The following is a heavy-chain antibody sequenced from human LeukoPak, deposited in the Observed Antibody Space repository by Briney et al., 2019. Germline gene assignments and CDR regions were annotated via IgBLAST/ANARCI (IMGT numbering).Heavy chain of an antibody. D-gene: IGHD6-13*01. CDR1: GGSISSSNW. CDR3: ARDILIAAAGSFFDP. Sequence: SETLSLTCAVSGGSISSSNWWSWVRQPPGKGLEWIGSIYYSGSTYYNPSLKSRVTISVDTSKNQFSLKLSSVTAADTAVYYCARDILIAAAGSFFDPWGQGTLVTVSS. J-gene: IGHJ5*02. V-gene: IGHV4-4*02. CDR2: IYYSGST.